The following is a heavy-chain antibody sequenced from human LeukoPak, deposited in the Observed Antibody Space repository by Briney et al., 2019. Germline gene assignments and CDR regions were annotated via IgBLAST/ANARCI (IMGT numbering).Heavy chain of an antibody. D-gene: IGHD3-22*01. Sequence: SETLSLTCTVSGGSISSSSYYWGWLRQPPGKGLEWIGYIYYSGSTYDNPSLKSRVTISVDTSKNQFSLKLSSVTAADTAVYFCARAGGSGYYFDSWGQGTLVTVSS. CDR3: ARAGGSGYYFDS. V-gene: IGHV4-31*03. J-gene: IGHJ4*02. CDR2: IYYSGST. CDR1: GGSISSSSYY.